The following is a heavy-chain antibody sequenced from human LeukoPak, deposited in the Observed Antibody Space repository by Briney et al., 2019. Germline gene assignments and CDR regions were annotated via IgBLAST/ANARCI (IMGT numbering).Heavy chain of an antibody. D-gene: IGHD3-22*01. Sequence: KAGGSLRLSCAASGFTFSSYSMNWVRQAPGKGLEWVSSISSSSSYIYYADSVKGRFTISRDNAKNSLYLQMNSLRAEDTVVYYCARTGSGYHAFDIWGQGTMVTVSS. J-gene: IGHJ3*02. CDR3: ARTGSGYHAFDI. CDR1: GFTFSSYS. V-gene: IGHV3-21*01. CDR2: ISSSSSYI.